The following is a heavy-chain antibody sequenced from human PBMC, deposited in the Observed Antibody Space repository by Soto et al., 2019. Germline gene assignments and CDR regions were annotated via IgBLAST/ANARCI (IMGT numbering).Heavy chain of an antibody. V-gene: IGHV4-59*01. J-gene: IGHJ4*02. D-gene: IGHD1-1*01. Sequence: QVQLQESGPGLVKPSETLSLTCTVSGGSISSYYWSWIRQPPGKGLEWIGYIYYSGSTNYNPSLTHRVTLSVDTSKNHFSLQLSSVTAADTAVYYCASVNWNDNFDYWGQGTLVTVSS. CDR3: ASVNWNDNFDY. CDR2: IYYSGST. CDR1: GGSISSYY.